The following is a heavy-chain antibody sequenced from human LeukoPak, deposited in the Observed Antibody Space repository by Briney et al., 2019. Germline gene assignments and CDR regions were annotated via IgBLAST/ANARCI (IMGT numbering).Heavy chain of an antibody. Sequence: GGSLRPSCAASGFTFSSYAMSWVRQAPGEGLEWVSAISSSGGSTYYADSVKGRFTISRDNSKNTLNLQMNSLRAEDTAVYYCARDLGYCTNGACHTRFDYWGQGTLVTVSS. CDR3: ARDLGYCTNGACHTRFDY. D-gene: IGHD2-8*01. V-gene: IGHV3-23*01. CDR2: ISSSGGST. CDR1: GFTFSSYA. J-gene: IGHJ4*02.